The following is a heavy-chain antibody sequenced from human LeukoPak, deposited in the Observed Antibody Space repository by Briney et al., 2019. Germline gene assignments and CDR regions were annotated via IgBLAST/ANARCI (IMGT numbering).Heavy chain of an antibody. V-gene: IGHV4-34*01. J-gene: IGHJ4*02. CDR1: GVSFSGYY. CDR3: ARAYDFWSGYYQN. CDR2: INHSGST. D-gene: IGHD3-3*01. Sequence: SETLSLTCAVYGVSFSGYYWSWIRQPPGKGLEWIGEINHSGSTNYNPSLKSRVTISVDTSKNQFSLKLSSVTAADTAVYYCARAYDFWSGYYQNWGQGTLVTVSS.